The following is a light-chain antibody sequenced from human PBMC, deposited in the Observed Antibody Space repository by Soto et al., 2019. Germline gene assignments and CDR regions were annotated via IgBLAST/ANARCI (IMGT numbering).Light chain of an antibody. CDR1: SSDVGGYNF. CDR3: SSHTTITTLHYV. J-gene: IGLJ1*01. V-gene: IGLV2-14*01. Sequence: QSALTQPASVSGSPGQSITISCSGTSSDVGGYNFVSWYQQHPGKAPKVMIYDVTNRPSGVSNRFSGSKSGNTASLTISGLQAEDEADYYCSSHTTITTLHYVCGTGSKVTVL. CDR2: DVT.